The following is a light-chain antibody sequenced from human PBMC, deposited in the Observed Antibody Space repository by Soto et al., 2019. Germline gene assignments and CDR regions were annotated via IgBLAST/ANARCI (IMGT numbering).Light chain of an antibody. Sequence: EIVLTQSPGTLSLSPGERATLSCRASQSVSSRYLTWYQQKPGQAPRLHIYGASSRATGIPDRFSGSGSGTDFTLTISRLEPEDFAVYSCQQYGGSPPITFGQGTRLEIK. CDR3: QQYGGSPPIT. V-gene: IGKV3-20*01. CDR1: QSVSSRY. J-gene: IGKJ5*01. CDR2: GAS.